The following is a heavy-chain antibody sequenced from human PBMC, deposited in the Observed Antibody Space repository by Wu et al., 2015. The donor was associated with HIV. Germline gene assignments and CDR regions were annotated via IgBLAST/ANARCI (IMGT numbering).Heavy chain of an antibody. CDR2: LTLIFGTS. D-gene: IGHD2-15*01. J-gene: IGHJ4*02. CDR1: GGSFNNFA. V-gene: IGHV1-69*05. CDR3: ARKAKLYDGGYFFDS. Sequence: QVQLVQSGAEVKQPGSSVKVSCKSSGGSFNNFAISWVRQAPGQGLEWLGGLTLIFGTSIYAQNFFRQSLDQPRAKIQGYSLYMGGLDQSLRNQKTRPSYYCARKAKLYDGGYFFDSWGQGKRWSPS.